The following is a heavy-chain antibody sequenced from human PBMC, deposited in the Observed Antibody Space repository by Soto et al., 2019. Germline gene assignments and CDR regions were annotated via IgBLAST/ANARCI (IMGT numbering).Heavy chain of an antibody. J-gene: IGHJ6*02. CDR3: VRAAGYSGNDYVYYYGMDV. Sequence: QVQLVESGGGVVQPGRSLRLSCAASGFTFRNYGMHWVRQAPAKGLEWVVLVWYDGGNKNYVDSVKGRFTISRDNSKNTLYLQMNSLRDEDTAVYYCVRAAGYSGNDYVYYYGMDVWGQGTTVTVSS. CDR2: VWYDGGNK. V-gene: IGHV3-33*01. CDR1: GFTFRNYG. D-gene: IGHD5-12*01.